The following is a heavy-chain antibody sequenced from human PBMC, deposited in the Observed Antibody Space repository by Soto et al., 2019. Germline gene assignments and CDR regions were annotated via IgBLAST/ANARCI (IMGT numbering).Heavy chain of an antibody. CDR3: ARGGRGWYTDFQH. V-gene: IGHV3-33*01. D-gene: IGHD6-19*01. J-gene: IGHJ1*01. CDR2: IWYDGSNK. CDR1: GFTFSRYD. Sequence: QVQLVESGGGVVQPGRSLRLSCAASGFTFSRYDMHWVRQAPGKGLEWVAVIWYDGSNKYYADSVKGRFTISRDNSKNTLYVQMNSLRVEDTAVYYCARGGRGWYTDFQHWGQGALFTVAS.